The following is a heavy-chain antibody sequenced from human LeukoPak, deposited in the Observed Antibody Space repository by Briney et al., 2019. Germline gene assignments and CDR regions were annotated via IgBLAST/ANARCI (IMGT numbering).Heavy chain of an antibody. CDR1: GFTFSSYA. CDR3: AKTRSGWPVPFDY. CDR2: ICGSGGST. Sequence: GGSLRLSCAASGFTFSSYAMSWVRQAPGKGLEWVSGICGSGGSTYYADSVKGRFTISRDNSKNTLYLQMNSLRAEDTAVYYCAKTRSGWPVPFDYWGQGTLVTVSS. D-gene: IGHD6-19*01. J-gene: IGHJ4*02. V-gene: IGHV3-23*01.